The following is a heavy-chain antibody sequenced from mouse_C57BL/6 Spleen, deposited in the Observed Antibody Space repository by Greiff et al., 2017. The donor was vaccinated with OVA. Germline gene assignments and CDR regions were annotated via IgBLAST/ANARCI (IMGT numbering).Heavy chain of an antibody. V-gene: IGHV1-59*01. CDR1: GYTFTSYW. CDR2: IDPSDSYT. Sequence: VQLQQPGAELVRPGTSVKLSCKASGYTFTSYWMHWVKQRPGQGLEWIGVIDPSDSYTNYNQKFKGKATLTVDTSSSTAYMQLSSLTSEDSAVYYCARGCYGSSQGYFDVWGTGTTVTVSS. CDR3: ARGCYGSSQGYFDV. J-gene: IGHJ1*03. D-gene: IGHD1-1*01.